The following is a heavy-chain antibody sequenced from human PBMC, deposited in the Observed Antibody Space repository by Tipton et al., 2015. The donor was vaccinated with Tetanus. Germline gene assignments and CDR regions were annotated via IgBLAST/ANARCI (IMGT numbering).Heavy chain of an antibody. V-gene: IGHV3-53*01. Sequence: SLRLSCAASGFTFDEHAMHWVRQAPGKGLEWVSLTYGDGSTYYADSVKGRFTISRDNSKNTLYLQMSNLRAEDTAVYYCARDYPDFDYWGQGTLVTVSS. CDR2: TYGDGST. CDR3: ARDYPDFDY. J-gene: IGHJ4*02. D-gene: IGHD3-16*02. CDR1: GFTFDEHA.